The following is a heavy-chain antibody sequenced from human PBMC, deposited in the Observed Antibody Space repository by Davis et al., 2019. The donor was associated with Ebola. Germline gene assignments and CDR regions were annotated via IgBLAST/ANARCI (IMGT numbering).Heavy chain of an antibody. Sequence: ESLKISCAASGFTVSSNYMSWIRQPPGKGLEWIGYIYYSGRTNYNPSLKSRVTISVDTSKNQFSLKLSSVTAADTAVYYCARLLYDYIWGSYRYGFDYWGQGTLVTVSS. V-gene: IGHV4-59*02. CDR2: IYYSGRT. J-gene: IGHJ4*02. CDR3: ARLLYDYIWGSYRYGFDY. CDR1: GFTVSSNY. D-gene: IGHD3-16*02.